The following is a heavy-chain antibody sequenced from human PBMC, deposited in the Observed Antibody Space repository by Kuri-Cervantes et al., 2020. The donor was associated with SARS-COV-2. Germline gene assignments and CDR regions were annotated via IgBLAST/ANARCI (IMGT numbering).Heavy chain of an antibody. CDR1: GFTFSSYS. CDR2: ISSSSSYI. J-gene: IGHJ4*02. CDR3: VCGSRDWSGVDY. Sequence: GESLKISCAASGFTFSSYSMNWVRQAPGKGLEWVSSISSSSSYIYYADSVKGRFTISRDNAKNSLYLQMNSLRAEDTAIYYCVCGSRDWSGVDYWGQGILVTVSS. D-gene: IGHD6-19*01. V-gene: IGHV3-21*01.